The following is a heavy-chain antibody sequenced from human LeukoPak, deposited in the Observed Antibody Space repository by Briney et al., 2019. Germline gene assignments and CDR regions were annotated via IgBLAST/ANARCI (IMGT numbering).Heavy chain of an antibody. Sequence: ASVKVSCKASGYTFTNYDINWVRQATGQGLEWMGWMNPNSGNTGYAQKFQGRVTMTRNTSISTAYMELSSLRSEDTAVYYCARAITMVQIDAFDIWGQGTMVTVSS. V-gene: IGHV1-8*01. D-gene: IGHD3-10*01. J-gene: IGHJ3*02. CDR1: GYTFTNYD. CDR2: MNPNSGNT. CDR3: ARAITMVQIDAFDI.